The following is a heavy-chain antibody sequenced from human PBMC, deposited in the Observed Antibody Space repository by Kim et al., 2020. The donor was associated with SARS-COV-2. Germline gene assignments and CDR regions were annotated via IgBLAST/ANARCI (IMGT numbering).Heavy chain of an antibody. CDR2: ISSSSSYI. CDR1: GFTFSSYS. D-gene: IGHD5-12*01. CDR3: ARDPGPRDGYKNDY. Sequence: GGSLRLSCADSGFTFSSYSMNWVRQAPGKGLEWVSSISSSSSYIYYADSVKGRFTISRDNAKNSLYLQMNSPRAEDTAVYYCARDPGPRDGYKNDYWGQGTLVTVSS. V-gene: IGHV3-21*01. J-gene: IGHJ4*02.